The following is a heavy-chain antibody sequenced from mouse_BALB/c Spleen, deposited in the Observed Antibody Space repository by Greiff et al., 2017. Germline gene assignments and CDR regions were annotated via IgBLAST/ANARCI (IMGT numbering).Heavy chain of an antibody. Sequence: VQRVESGGGLVQPGGSRKLSCAASGFTFSSFGMHWVRQAPEKGLEWVAYISSGSSTINYADTVKGRFTISRDNPKNTLFLQLTSLRSEDTAMYYCARCLYGNSWFAYWGQGTLVTVSA. V-gene: IGHV5-17*02. J-gene: IGHJ3*01. D-gene: IGHD2-1*01. CDR2: ISSGSSTI. CDR1: GFTFSSFG. CDR3: ARCLYGNSWFAY.